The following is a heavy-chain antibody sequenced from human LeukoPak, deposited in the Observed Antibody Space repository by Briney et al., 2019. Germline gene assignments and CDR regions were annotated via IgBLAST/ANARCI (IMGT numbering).Heavy chain of an antibody. CDR2: IGNGGSNIM. CDR1: GFTLSDYY. Sequence: GGSLRLSCAASGFTLSDYYMTWIRQAPGKGLEWISYIGNGGSNIMPYADSVKGRFTVFRDYAKTSLYLQMNSLRAEDTAVYYCARDKSNKSHDCWGQGTLVTVSS. V-gene: IGHV3-11*01. CDR3: ARDKSNKSHDC. J-gene: IGHJ4*02.